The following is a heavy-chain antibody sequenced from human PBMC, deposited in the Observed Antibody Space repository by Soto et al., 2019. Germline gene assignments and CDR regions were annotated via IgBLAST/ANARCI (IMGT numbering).Heavy chain of an antibody. CDR1: GDSLSIYY. CDR2: IYYSGNT. CDR3: ARGSTPRGPFDY. J-gene: IGHJ4*02. D-gene: IGHD3-10*01. Sequence: QVQLQESRPGLVKPSETLSLTCTVSGDSLSIYYWSWIRQPPGKGLEWIGYIYYSGNTNVNPSLRSRVTISVETSKNQLSLRLSSVTAADTAVYYCARGSTPRGPFDYWGQGTLVTVSS. V-gene: IGHV4-59*01.